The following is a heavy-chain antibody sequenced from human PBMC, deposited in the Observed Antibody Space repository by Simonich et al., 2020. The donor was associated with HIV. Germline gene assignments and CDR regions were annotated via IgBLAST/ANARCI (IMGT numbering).Heavy chain of an antibody. D-gene: IGHD3-22*01. CDR1: GGSFSGYY. V-gene: IGHV4-34*01. CDR2: TNHSGST. CDR3: ARGYYYDSSGYYQPAEYFQH. Sequence: QVQLQQWGAGLLKPSETLSLTCAVYGGSFSGYYWSWIRQPPGKGLEWIGETNHSGSTNYNPSLKTRVTISVDTSKNQFSLKLSSVTAADTAVYYCARGYYYDSSGYYQPAEYFQHWGQGTLVTVSS. J-gene: IGHJ1*01.